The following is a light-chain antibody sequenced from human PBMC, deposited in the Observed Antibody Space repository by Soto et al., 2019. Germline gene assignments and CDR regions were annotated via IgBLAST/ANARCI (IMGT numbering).Light chain of an antibody. CDR2: GAS. Sequence: DIQMTQSPSSLSASVGDRVTITCQASQDIRKYLSWYQQKPGKAPKLLIYGASYLETGVPSRFSESGYGTDFTFTISSLQPEDIATYYCQHYDHIPPFTFGPRTKVAIK. V-gene: IGKV1-33*01. J-gene: IGKJ3*01. CDR3: QHYDHIPPFT. CDR1: QDIRKY.